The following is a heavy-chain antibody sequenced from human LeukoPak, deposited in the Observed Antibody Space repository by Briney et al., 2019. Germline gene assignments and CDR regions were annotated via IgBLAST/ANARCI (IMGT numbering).Heavy chain of an antibody. CDR1: GYSISSPNW. CDR3: ARDLTQDYYDSSGYYSHYFDY. D-gene: IGHD3-22*01. CDR2: IYYTGSI. V-gene: IGHV4-28*03. J-gene: IGHJ4*02. Sequence: KPSETLSLTCAVSGYSISSPNWWGWIRQPPGKGLEWIGYIYYTGSIYYNPSLKSRVTISVDTSKNQFSLKLRSVTAADTALYYCARDLTQDYYDSSGYYSHYFDYWGQGTLVTVSS.